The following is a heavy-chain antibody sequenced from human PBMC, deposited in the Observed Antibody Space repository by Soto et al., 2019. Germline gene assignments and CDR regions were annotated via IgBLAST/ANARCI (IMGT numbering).Heavy chain of an antibody. CDR3: ARAYYDNSGYPLGGMDV. Sequence: PGGSLRLSCVGFGFTFSTYDMHWVRQNVGKGLEWVSSIGTDDDTYYLDSVRGRFTISSEDAKNSLYLQMDSLRAGDTAVYYCARAYYDNSGYPLGGMDVWGQGTMVTVSS. J-gene: IGHJ6*02. CDR2: IGTDDDT. V-gene: IGHV3-13*01. CDR1: GFTFSTYD. D-gene: IGHD3-22*01.